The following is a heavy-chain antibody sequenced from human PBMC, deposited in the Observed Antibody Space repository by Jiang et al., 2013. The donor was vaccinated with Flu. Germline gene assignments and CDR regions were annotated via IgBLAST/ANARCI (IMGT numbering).Heavy chain of an antibody. CDR1: YSFTKYA. Sequence: YSFTKYALTWVRQAPGQGLEWMGWINTKTGDPTYAQAFTGRFVFSSDTSVSTAYLHISGLKAEDTAVYYCAREGYYFDTTGSPRSHGLDVWGQGTAVTVSS. CDR2: INTKTGDP. V-gene: IGHV7-4-1*02. D-gene: IGHD3-22*01. CDR3: AREGYYFDTTGSPRSHGLDV. J-gene: IGHJ6*02.